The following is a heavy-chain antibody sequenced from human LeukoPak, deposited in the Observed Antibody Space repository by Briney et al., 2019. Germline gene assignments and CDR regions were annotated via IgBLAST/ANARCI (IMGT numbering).Heavy chain of an antibody. CDR1: GFTFGDYA. Sequence: QPGRSLRLSCTASGFTFGDYAMSWVRQAPGKGLEGVGFIRSKAYGGTTEYAASVKGRFTISREDSKSIANLQMNSLKTEDTAVYYCTRDRIVVVPAAIGYFDYWGQGTLVTVSS. CDR2: IRSKAYGGTT. V-gene: IGHV3-49*04. CDR3: TRDRIVVVPAAIGYFDY. D-gene: IGHD2-2*02. J-gene: IGHJ4*02.